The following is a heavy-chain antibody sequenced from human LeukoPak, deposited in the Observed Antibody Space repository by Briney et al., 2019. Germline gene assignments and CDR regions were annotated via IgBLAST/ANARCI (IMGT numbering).Heavy chain of an antibody. CDR2: INPNSGGT. CDR3: ARAGDSSGYAIDY. J-gene: IGHJ4*02. D-gene: IGHD3-22*01. V-gene: IGHV1-2*02. Sequence: ASVKVSCKASGYTFTGYYMHWVRRAPGQGLEWMGWINPNSGGTNYAQKFQGRVTMTRDTSISTAYMELSRLRSDDTAVYYCARAGDSSGYAIDYWGQGTLVTVSS. CDR1: GYTFTGYY.